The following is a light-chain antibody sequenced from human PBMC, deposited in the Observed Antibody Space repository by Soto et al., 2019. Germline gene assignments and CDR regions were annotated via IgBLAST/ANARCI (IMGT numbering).Light chain of an antibody. CDR3: AAWDDSLSGLYV. V-gene: IGLV1-47*01. J-gene: IGLJ1*01. CDR1: TSSIGRNY. Sequence: QSVLTQPPSASGTPGQRVTISCSGGTSSIGRNYVYWYQQLPGTAPKLVIYRNNQRPSGVPDRFSGSKSGTSASLAIRGLRSEDEADYYCAAWDDSLSGLYVFGTGTKVIVL. CDR2: RNN.